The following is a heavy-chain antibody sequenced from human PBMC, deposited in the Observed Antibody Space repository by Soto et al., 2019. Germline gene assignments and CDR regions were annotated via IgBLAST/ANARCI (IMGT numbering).Heavy chain of an antibody. CDR1: GDSIGSYY. J-gene: IGHJ5*02. D-gene: IGHD1-26*01. CDR3: ARGHGSYSPQFDP. CDR2: IYYSGST. Sequence: RSETLFLTCTVTGDSIGSYYCSWIRLPPGKGLEWIGYIYYSGSTNYNHSLKSRVTISVDTSKNQFSLKLSSVTAADTAVYYCARGHGSYSPQFDPWGQGILVTVSS. V-gene: IGHV4-59*12.